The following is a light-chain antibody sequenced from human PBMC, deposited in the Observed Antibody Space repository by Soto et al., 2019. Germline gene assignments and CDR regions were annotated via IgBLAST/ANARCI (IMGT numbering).Light chain of an antibody. CDR3: LSFDSSLSVV. CDR2: GNT. V-gene: IGLV1-40*01. Sequence: QAVVTQPPSVSGAPGQRVTIAFTGSRANIGAGYDVHWYQQLPGRAPKLLIYGNTNRPSGVPDRFPGSKSGTSASLTIAGRQAEDEADYYCLSFDSSLSVVFGGRTKLTVL. J-gene: IGLJ2*01. CDR1: RANIGAGYD.